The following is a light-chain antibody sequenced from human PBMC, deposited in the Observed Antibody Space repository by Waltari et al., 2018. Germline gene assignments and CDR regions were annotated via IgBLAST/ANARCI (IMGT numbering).Light chain of an antibody. J-gene: IGLJ3*02. CDR1: SRHRSNV. CDR2: VNSEGSH. V-gene: IGLV4-69*01. CDR3: QTGGHGTWV. Sequence: QLVLTQAPSASASLGASVTLTCTLSSRHRSNVVAWLRQQPEKGPRYLMKVNSEGSHSKGDDIPDRFAGSSSGAERYLTISSLQSEDEADYYCQTGGHGTWVFGGGTKLTVL.